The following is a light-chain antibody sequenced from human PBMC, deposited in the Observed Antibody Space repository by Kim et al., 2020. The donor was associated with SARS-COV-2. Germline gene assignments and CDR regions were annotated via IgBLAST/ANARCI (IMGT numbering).Light chain of an antibody. Sequence: EIVLTQSPGTLSLSPGERATVSCRASQSVTSSYLAWYQQKPGQAPRFLIYGASSRASGIPDRFSGSGSGTDFTLTISRLEPEDFAVYYGQQYGTSPITFGVGTRLEIK. CDR2: GAS. CDR3: QQYGTSPIT. CDR1: QSVTSSY. J-gene: IGKJ5*01. V-gene: IGKV3-20*01.